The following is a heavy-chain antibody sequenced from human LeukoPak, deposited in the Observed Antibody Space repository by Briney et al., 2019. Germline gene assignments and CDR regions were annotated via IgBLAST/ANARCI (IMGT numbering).Heavy chain of an antibody. CDR3: ARDDFWSGYFNY. V-gene: IGHV4-38-2*02. J-gene: IGHJ4*02. CDR2: IYHSGST. D-gene: IGHD3-3*01. Sequence: SETLSLTCTVSGYSITSGYYWGWIRQPPGKGLEWIGSIYHSGSTFYNPSLKSRVTISVDTSKNQFSLKLSSVTAADTAVYCCARDDFWSGYFNYWGQGTLVTVSS. CDR1: GYSITSGYY.